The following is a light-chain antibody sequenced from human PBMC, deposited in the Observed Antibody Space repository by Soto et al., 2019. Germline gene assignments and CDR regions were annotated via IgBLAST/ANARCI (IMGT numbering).Light chain of an antibody. V-gene: IGLV2-14*01. Sequence: QSALTQPASVSGSPGQSITISSTGTSSDVGGYNYVSWYQQHPGKAPKLMIYEVSNRPSGVSNRFSGSKSGNTASLTISGLQAEDEADYYYSSYTSSTTVVFGGGTKLTVL. CDR1: SSDVGGYNY. J-gene: IGLJ2*01. CDR2: EVS. CDR3: SSYTSSTTVV.